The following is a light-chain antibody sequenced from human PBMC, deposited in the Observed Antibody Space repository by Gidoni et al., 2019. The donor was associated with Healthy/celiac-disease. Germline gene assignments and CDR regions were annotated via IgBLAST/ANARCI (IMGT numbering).Light chain of an antibody. CDR3: QAWDSSTVV. Sequence: SYELTQPPSVSVSPGQTASITCSGDKLGDKYACLYQKKPVQFPVMVIYQDSKRAAGIPERFTGSNSGNTATLTINGTQAMDEADYYCQAWDSSTVVFGGGTKLTVL. CDR1: KLGDKY. J-gene: IGLJ2*01. CDR2: QDS. V-gene: IGLV3-1*01.